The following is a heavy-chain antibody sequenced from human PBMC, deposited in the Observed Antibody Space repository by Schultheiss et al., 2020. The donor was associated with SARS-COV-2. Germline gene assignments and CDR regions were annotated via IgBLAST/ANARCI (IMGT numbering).Heavy chain of an antibody. CDR3: ARASSLSNWFDP. D-gene: IGHD2-2*01. V-gene: IGHV4-34*01. CDR2: INHSGST. Sequence: SETLSLTCTVSGGSISSYYWSWIRQPPGKGLEWIGEINHSGSTYYNPSLKSRVTISVDTSKNQFSLKLSSVTAADTAVYYCARASSLSNWFDPWGQGTLVTVSS. J-gene: IGHJ5*02. CDR1: GGSISSYY.